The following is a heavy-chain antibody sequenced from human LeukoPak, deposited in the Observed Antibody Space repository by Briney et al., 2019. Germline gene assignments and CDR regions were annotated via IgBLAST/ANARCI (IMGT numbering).Heavy chain of an antibody. CDR3: AKVSGGYDFDY. V-gene: IGHV3-48*03. D-gene: IGHD2-15*01. CDR1: GFTFSTYE. CDR2: ISSSGSIK. Sequence: PGGAPRLSCAASGFTFSTYEMNCVRQAPGEGVGWVSYISSSGSIKNYADSVKGRFTISRDNAKNSLYLQMNSLRAEDTAVYYCAKVSGGYDFDYWGQGTLVTVSS. J-gene: IGHJ4*02.